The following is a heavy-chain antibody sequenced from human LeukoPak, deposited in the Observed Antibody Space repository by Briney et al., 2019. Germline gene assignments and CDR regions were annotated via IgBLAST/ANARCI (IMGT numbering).Heavy chain of an antibody. CDR2: ISYDGSNK. V-gene: IGHV3-30*18. D-gene: IGHD3-22*01. J-gene: IGHJ3*02. Sequence: QAGGSLRLSCAASGFTFSSYGMHWVRRAPGKGLEWVAVISYDGSNKYYADSVKGRFTISRDNSKNTLYLQMNSLRAEDTAVYYCAKVGYYYDSSGYLDAFDIWGQGTMVTVSS. CDR1: GFTFSSYG. CDR3: AKVGYYYDSSGYLDAFDI.